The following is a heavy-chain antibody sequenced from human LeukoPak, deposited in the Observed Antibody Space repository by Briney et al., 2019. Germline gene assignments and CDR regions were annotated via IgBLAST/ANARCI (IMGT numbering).Heavy chain of an antibody. D-gene: IGHD3-22*01. CDR3: AKDIKLISLYDSSGYSH. CDR2: ISWNSGSV. J-gene: IGHJ4*02. V-gene: IGHV3-9*01. CDR1: GFTFDDYA. Sequence: PGRSLRLSCAASGFTFDDYAMHWVRQVPGKGLEWVSGISWNSGSVGYADSVKGRFTISRDNAKNSLYLQMNSLRAEDTALYCCAKDIKLISLYDSSGYSHWGLGTLVTVSS.